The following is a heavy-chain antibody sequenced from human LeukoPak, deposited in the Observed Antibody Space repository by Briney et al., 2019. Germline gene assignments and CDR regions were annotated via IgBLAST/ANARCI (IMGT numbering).Heavy chain of an antibody. D-gene: IGHD5-24*01. CDR2: INHSGST. CDR1: GGSFSGYY. V-gene: IGHV4-34*01. CDR3: AREMKAWYYYYGMDV. J-gene: IGHJ6*02. Sequence: SETLSLTCAVYGGSFSGYYWSWIRQPPGKGLEWIGEINHSGSTNYNPSLKSRVTISVDTSKNQFSPKLSSVTAADTAVYYCAREMKAWYYYYGMDVWGQGTTVTVSS.